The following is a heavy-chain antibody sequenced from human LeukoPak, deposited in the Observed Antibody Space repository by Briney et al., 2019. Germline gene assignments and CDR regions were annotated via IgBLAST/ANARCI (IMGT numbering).Heavy chain of an antibody. Sequence: GGSLRLSCAASGFTFSSYGMHWVRQDPGKGLEWVAVISYDGSNKYYADSVKGRFTISRDNSKNTLYLQMNSLRAEDTAVYYCAKDRGELDYWGQGTLVTVSS. CDR3: AKDRGELDY. D-gene: IGHD1-7*01. V-gene: IGHV3-30*18. CDR2: ISYDGSNK. CDR1: GFTFSSYG. J-gene: IGHJ4*02.